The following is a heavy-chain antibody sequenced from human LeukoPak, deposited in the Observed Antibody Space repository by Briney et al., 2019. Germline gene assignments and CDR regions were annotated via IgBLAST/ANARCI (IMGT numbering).Heavy chain of an antibody. Sequence: SETLSLTCAVNGGSFSDYYWSWIRQPPGKGLEWIGEINHSGSTTYNPSLKSRVTISVDTSRNQFSLKLSSVTAADTAVYYCARRLDLWGRGTLVTVSS. V-gene: IGHV4-34*01. J-gene: IGHJ2*01. CDR1: GGSFSDYY. CDR2: INHSGST. CDR3: ARRLDL.